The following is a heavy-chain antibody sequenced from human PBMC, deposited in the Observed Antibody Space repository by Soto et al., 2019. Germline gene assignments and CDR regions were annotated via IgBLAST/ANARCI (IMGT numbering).Heavy chain of an antibody. J-gene: IGHJ6*02. CDR2: VCYTGNT. D-gene: IGHD3-16*01. CDR3: ARCLNEGAPYYFGMEV. V-gene: IGHV4-61*01. CDR1: GGAVSSGSYY. Sequence: QVQLQESGPGLVKPSETLSLTCTVSGGAVSSGSYYWSWIRQPPWKGLEWLGHVCYTGNTNYSPSLKSRVTVSVATAKNQFSLKLTAASAADTAAYYCARCLNEGAPYYFGMEVWGQGTKVTVSS.